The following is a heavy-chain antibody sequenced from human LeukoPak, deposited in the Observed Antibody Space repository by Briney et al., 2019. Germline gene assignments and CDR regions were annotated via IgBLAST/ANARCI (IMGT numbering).Heavy chain of an antibody. CDR1: GGSISSYY. V-gene: IGHV4-59*01. J-gene: IGHJ6*03. CDR2: IYYSGST. Sequence: SETLSLTCTVSGGSISSYYWSWIRQPPGKGLEWIGYIYYSGSTNYNPSLKSRVTISVDTSKNQFSLKLSSVTAADTAVYYCARAHYGDYFGYYYYYMDVWGKGTTVTISS. D-gene: IGHD4-17*01. CDR3: ARAHYGDYFGYYYYYMDV.